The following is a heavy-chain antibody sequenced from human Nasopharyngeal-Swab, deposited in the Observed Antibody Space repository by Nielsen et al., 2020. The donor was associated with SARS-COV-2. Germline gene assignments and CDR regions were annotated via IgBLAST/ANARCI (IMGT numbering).Heavy chain of an antibody. CDR3: AFGHHG. J-gene: IGHJ4*02. Sequence: GESLKISCAASGFTINSHNLNWIRQAPGKGLEWISYISSSSDTISYADSVKGRITISRDNAKNSLYLQMNSLRAEDTAVYYCAFGHHGWGQGIMVTVSS. CDR2: ISSSSDTI. V-gene: IGHV3-48*01. D-gene: IGHD1-14*01. CDR1: GFTINSHN.